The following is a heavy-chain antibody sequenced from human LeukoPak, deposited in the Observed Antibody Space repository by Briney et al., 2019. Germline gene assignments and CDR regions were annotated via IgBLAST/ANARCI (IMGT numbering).Heavy chain of an antibody. CDR3: AKGSYYDSSGSFYFGY. V-gene: IGHV3-23*01. Sequence: GGSLRLSCAASGFTFSSYAMSWVRQAPGKGLEWVSGISGSGDNTYYADSVKGRCTISRDNSKNTLYVQVNSLGTEDTAAYYCAKGSYYDSSGSFYFGYWGQGTLVTVSS. J-gene: IGHJ4*02. CDR1: GFTFSSYA. D-gene: IGHD3-22*01. CDR2: ISGSGDNT.